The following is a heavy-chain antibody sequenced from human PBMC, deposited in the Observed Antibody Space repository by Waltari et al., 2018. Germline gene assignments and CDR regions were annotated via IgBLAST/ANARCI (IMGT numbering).Heavy chain of an antibody. V-gene: IGHV4-38-2*01. CDR1: GSSISSGYY. J-gene: IGHJ2*01. D-gene: IGHD6-19*01. CDR2: IYHSGST. CDR3: ARPDSSGWYGYWYFDL. Sequence: QVQLQESGPGLVKPSETLSPTCAVPGSSISSGYYWAWIRQPHGKGAEWIGSIYHSGSTYYNPSLKSRVTISVDTSKNQFSLKLSSVTAADTAVYYCARPDSSGWYGYWYFDLWGRGTLVTVSS.